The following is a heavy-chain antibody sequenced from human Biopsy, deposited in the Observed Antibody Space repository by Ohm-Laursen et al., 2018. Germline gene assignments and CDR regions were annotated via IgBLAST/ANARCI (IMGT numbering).Heavy chain of an antibody. CDR3: AKDHFPGNSQWDAFDI. D-gene: IGHD4-23*01. CDR1: GFTFSSYG. CDR2: ITDSGGST. V-gene: IGHV3-23*01. J-gene: IGHJ3*02. Sequence: SLRLSCTAPGFTFSSYGMSWVRQAPGKGLEWVSAITDSGGSTFYADSVEGRFTISRDNSKNTLYLQMNSLRADDTAVYYCAKDHFPGNSQWDAFDIWGQGTTVTVSS.